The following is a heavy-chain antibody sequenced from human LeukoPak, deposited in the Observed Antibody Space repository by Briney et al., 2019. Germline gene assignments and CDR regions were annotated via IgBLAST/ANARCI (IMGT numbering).Heavy chain of an antibody. CDR1: GYTFTGYY. D-gene: IGHD6-13*01. CDR3: AKGGSSWSEFDY. Sequence: ASVKVSCKASGYTFTGYYMHWVRQAPGQGLEWMGWINPNSGRTNYAQKFQGRVTMTGDTSISTAYMELTRLTSDDTAVYYCAKGGSSWSEFDYWGQGTLVTVSS. CDR2: INPNSGRT. V-gene: IGHV1-2*02. J-gene: IGHJ4*02.